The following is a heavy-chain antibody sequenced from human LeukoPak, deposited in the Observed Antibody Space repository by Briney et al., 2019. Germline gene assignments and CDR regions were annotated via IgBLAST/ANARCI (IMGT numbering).Heavy chain of an antibody. J-gene: IGHJ4*02. D-gene: IGHD4-23*01. V-gene: IGHV7-4-1*02. CDR3: TRERVLGYGGNHFDY. Sequence: GASVKVSCKASGYSFTRFAINWVRQAPGQGLEWMGWINPSTGNPTYAQGFTGRFVFSLDTSVSTAYLQISSLEAEDTAVYYCTRERVLGYGGNHFDYWGQGTLVTVSS. CDR2: INPSTGNP. CDR1: GYSFTRFA.